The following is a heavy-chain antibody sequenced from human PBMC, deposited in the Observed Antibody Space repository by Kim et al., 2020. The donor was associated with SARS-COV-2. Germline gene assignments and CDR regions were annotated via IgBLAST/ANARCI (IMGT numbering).Heavy chain of an antibody. CDR3: AKDLYIKQWPHRTRYDDY. CDR1: GFTFSSYA. Sequence: GGSLRLSCAASGFTFSSYAMSWVRQAPGKGLEWVSAISGSGGSTYYADSVKGRFTISRDNSKNTLYLQMNSLRAEDTAVYYCAKDLYIKQWPHRTRYDDYWGQGTLVTVSS. V-gene: IGHV3-23*01. D-gene: IGHD6-19*01. CDR2: ISGSGGST. J-gene: IGHJ4*02.